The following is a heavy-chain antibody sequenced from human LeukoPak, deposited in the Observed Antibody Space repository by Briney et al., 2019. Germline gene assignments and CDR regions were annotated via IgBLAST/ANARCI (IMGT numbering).Heavy chain of an antibody. D-gene: IGHD3-10*01. Sequence: GGSLRLSCVASGFYFSSHAMTWVRQAPGKGLEWVSSFNDTGSSTYYADSVKGRFTISRDNSKNALYLQMTNLRAEDTAVYFCAKDLLRIYWRTFDSWGQGALVIVSS. V-gene: IGHV3-23*01. CDR1: GFYFSSHA. CDR3: AKDLLRIYWRTFDS. CDR2: FNDTGSST. J-gene: IGHJ4*02.